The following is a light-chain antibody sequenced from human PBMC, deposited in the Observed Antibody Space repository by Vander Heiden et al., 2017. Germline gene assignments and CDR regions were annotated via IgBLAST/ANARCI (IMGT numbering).Light chain of an antibody. CDR1: QSVSNY. V-gene: IGKV3-11*02. J-gene: IGKJ4*01. Sequence: EFVLTQSPATLSLSLGERATLSCRASQSVSNYLAWYQQKPGQAPRLLIYDASNRATGVPARFSGSGSERDFTLTISSLEPEDFAIYYCQQRSNWPAAFGGGTMVEIK. CDR2: DAS. CDR3: QQRSNWPAA.